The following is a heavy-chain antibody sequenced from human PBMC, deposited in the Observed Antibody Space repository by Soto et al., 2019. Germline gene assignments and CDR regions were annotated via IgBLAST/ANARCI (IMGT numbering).Heavy chain of an antibody. CDR2: MNPHTGAT. CDR1: GYTFTTYF. J-gene: IGHJ5*02. V-gene: IGHV1-2*02. CDR3: GRPIASTDTLYHGFDP. Sequence: ASVKVSCKAFGYTFTTYFLHWLRQAPGQGLEWVGWMNPHTGATKYAQKFQGRVTMTRDTSIGAAFMELTRLTSDDTSMYYCGRPIASTDTLYHGFDPWGQGTLVTVSS. D-gene: IGHD6-13*01.